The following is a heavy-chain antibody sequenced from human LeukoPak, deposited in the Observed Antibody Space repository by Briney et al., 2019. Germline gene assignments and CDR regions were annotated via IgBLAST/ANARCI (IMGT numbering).Heavy chain of an antibody. D-gene: IGHD1-26*01. V-gene: IGHV3-23*01. CDR1: GFTFSSYA. J-gene: IGHJ4*02. CDR3: AKDLSGSIVGATIDY. Sequence: PGGSLRLSCAASGFTFSSYAMSWVRQAPGKGLEWDSAISGSGGSTYYADSVKGRFTISRDNSKNTLYLQMNSLRAEDTAVYYCAKDLSGSIVGATIDYWGQGTLVTVSS. CDR2: ISGSGGST.